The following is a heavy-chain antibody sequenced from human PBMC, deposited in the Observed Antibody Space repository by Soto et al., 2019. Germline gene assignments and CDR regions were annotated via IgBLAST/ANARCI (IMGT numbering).Heavy chain of an antibody. D-gene: IGHD3-10*01. J-gene: IGHJ4*02. V-gene: IGHV3-30-3*01. CDR2: ISYDGSNK. Sequence: GESLKISCAASGFTFSSYAMHWVRQAPGKGLEWVAVISYDGSNKYYADSVKGRFTISRDNSKNTLYLQMNSLRAEDTAVYYCARGLWFGESLSIPRFDYWGQGTLVTVSS. CDR1: GFTFSSYA. CDR3: ARGLWFGESLSIPRFDY.